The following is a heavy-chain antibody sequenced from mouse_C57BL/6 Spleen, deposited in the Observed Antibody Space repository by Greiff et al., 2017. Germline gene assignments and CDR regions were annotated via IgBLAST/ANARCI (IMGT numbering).Heavy chain of an antibody. CDR3: ARDYYGSSYPAWFAY. J-gene: IGHJ3*01. CDR1: GYSITSGYY. Sequence: EVQVVESGPGLVKPSQSLSLTCSVTGYSITSGYYWNWLRQVPGNKLEWMGYISYDGSNKYNPSLKNRISITRDTSKNQFFLKLNSVTTEDTATYDCARDYYGSSYPAWFAYWGQWTLVTVSA. CDR2: ISYDGSN. V-gene: IGHV3-6*01. D-gene: IGHD1-1*01.